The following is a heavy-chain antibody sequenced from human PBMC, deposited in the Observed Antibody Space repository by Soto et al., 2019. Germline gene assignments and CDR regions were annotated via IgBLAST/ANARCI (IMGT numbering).Heavy chain of an antibody. CDR2: IYRDDDK. V-gene: IGHV2-5*02. J-gene: IGHJ6*02. CDR3: VQSRCGGDCLQSYSSHSYYGLDV. D-gene: IGHD2-21*02. CDR1: GFSLSTIGVG. Sequence: QITLKESGPPLVKPTQTLTLTCTFSGFSLSTIGVGVGWIRQPPGKALEWLALIYRDDDKRYSPSLKSRLTVTKDTSKTQVVLTMTNLDPVDTATYYCVQSRCGGDCLQSYSSHSYYGLDVWGQGTTVTVSS.